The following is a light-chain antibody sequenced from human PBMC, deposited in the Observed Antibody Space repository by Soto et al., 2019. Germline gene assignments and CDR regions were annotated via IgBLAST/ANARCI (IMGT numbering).Light chain of an antibody. J-gene: IGKJ3*01. V-gene: IGKV1-39*01. CDR1: QSISSY. Sequence: DIQMTQSPSSLSASVGDRVTITCLASQSISSYLNWYQQKPGKAPKLLIYAASSLQSGVPSRFSGSGSGTDFTLTISSLQPEDFATYYCQQSYSTPPFTFGPGTKVDIK. CDR2: AAS. CDR3: QQSYSTPPFT.